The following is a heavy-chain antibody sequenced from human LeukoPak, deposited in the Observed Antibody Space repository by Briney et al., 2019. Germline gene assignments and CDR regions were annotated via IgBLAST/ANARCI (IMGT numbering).Heavy chain of an antibody. Sequence: GGSLRLSCAASGFTFDDYAMSWVRQAPGKGLEWVSGIYWNGGSTGYADSVRGRFTISRDNAKNSLYLQMNNLRAEDTALYYCARVRSGGWYDPVDYWGQGTLVTVSS. CDR1: GFTFDDYA. D-gene: IGHD6-19*01. CDR3: ARVRSGGWYDPVDY. V-gene: IGHV3-20*04. CDR2: IYWNGGST. J-gene: IGHJ4*02.